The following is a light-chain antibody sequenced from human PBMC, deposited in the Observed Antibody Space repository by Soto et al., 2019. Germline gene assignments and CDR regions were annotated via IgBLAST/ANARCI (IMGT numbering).Light chain of an antibody. J-gene: IGKJ3*01. CDR3: QQYYSYPIT. Sequence: AIRMTQSPSSLSASTGDRVTSTCRASQGISSYLAWYQQKPGKAPKLLIYAASTLQSGVPSRFSGSGSGTDFTLTISCLQSEDFATYYCQQYYSYPITFGPGTKVDIK. V-gene: IGKV1-8*01. CDR1: QGISSY. CDR2: AAS.